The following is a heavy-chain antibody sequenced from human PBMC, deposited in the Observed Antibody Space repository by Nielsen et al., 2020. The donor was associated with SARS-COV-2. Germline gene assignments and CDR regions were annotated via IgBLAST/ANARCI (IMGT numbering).Heavy chain of an antibody. J-gene: IGHJ4*02. V-gene: IGHV4-59*13. Sequence: SETLSLTCAVYGGSFSGYYWSWIRQPPGKGLEWIGYIYYSGSTNYNPSLKSRVTISVDTSKNQFSLKLSSVTAADTAVYYCARDPYGDYGGYFDYWGQGTLVTVSS. D-gene: IGHD4-17*01. CDR1: GGSFSGYY. CDR3: ARDPYGDYGGYFDY. CDR2: IYYSGST.